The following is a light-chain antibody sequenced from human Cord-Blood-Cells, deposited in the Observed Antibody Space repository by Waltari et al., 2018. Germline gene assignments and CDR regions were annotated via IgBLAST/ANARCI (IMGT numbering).Light chain of an antibody. CDR1: QSVSSY. V-gene: IGKV3-11*01. CDR3: QQRGNWPPA. Sequence: EIVSTQSPPTLSLSPGERATLPCRASQSVSSYLAWYQQKPGQPPRLLIYHASNRATGIPARFRGSGSGTGFTLTISSLEPEDFAVYCCQQRGNWPPAFGGGTKVEIK. CDR2: HAS. J-gene: IGKJ4*01.